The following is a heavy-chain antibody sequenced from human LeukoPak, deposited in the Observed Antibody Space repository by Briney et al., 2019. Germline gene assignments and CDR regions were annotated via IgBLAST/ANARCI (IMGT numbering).Heavy chain of an antibody. Sequence: SETLSLTCAVYGGTFSGYYWSWIRQPPGKRLEWVGESNDSGGTNYNPSLKSRVTISADKSKNQVSLKLSSVTAADTAVYYCARHGRIYYGSGSYYNPRYYFDYWGQGTLVTVSS. D-gene: IGHD3-10*01. CDR3: ARHGRIYYGSGSYYNPRYYFDY. CDR2: SNDSGGT. CDR1: GGTFSGYY. J-gene: IGHJ4*02. V-gene: IGHV4-34*01.